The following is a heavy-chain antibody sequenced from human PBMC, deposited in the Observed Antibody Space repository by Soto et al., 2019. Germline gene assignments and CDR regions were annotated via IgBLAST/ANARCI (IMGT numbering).Heavy chain of an antibody. CDR3: ARFPMPRGFDY. CDR2: INSDGSST. D-gene: IGHD2-2*01. CDR1: GFTFGSYW. J-gene: IGHJ4*02. Sequence: GGSLRLSCAASGFTFGSYWMHWVRQAPGKGLVWVSRINSDGSSTSYADSVKGRFTISRDNAKNTLYLQMNSLRAEDTAVYYCARFPMPRGFDYWGQGTLVTVSS. V-gene: IGHV3-74*01.